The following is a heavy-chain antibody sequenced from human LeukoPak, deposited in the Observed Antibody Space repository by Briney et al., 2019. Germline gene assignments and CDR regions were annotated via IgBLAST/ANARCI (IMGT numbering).Heavy chain of an antibody. Sequence: GGSLRLSCAASGFTFSSYTMNWVRQPPGKGPEWVSNIGTSSTTIYYADSVKGRFTISRDNAKNSLYLQMNSLRVDDTGVYYCARFAAGGSYYYYMDVWGKGTTVTVSS. CDR2: IGTSSTTI. V-gene: IGHV3-48*01. CDR3: ARFAAGGSYYYYMDV. CDR1: GFTFSSYT. J-gene: IGHJ6*03. D-gene: IGHD6-25*01.